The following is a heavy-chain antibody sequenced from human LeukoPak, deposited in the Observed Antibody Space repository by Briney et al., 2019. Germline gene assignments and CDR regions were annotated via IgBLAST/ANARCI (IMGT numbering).Heavy chain of an antibody. CDR2: IRYDGSDK. CDR1: GFTFSSYG. Sequence: PGGSLRLSCAASGFTFSSYGMHWVRQAPGKGLEWVAFIRYDGSDKYYADSVKGRFTISRDNSKNTLYLQMNSLRAEDTAVYYCAKDRSAVSITMVRGVTIDYWGQGTLVTVSS. CDR3: AKDRSAVSITMVRGVTIDY. V-gene: IGHV3-30*02. D-gene: IGHD3-10*01. J-gene: IGHJ4*02.